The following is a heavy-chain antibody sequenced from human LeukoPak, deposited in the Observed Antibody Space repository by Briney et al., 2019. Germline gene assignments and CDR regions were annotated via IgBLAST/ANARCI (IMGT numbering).Heavy chain of an antibody. CDR3: ASSGYYFLPFDY. J-gene: IGHJ4*02. V-gene: IGHV4-59*08. CDR2: IYYSGST. D-gene: IGHD3-22*01. Sequence: SETLSLTCTVSGGSISSYYWSWIRQPPGKGLEWIGYIYYSGSTNYNPSPKSRVTISVDTSKNQFSLKLSSVTAADTAVYYCASSGYYFLPFDYWGQGTLVTVSS. CDR1: GGSISSYY.